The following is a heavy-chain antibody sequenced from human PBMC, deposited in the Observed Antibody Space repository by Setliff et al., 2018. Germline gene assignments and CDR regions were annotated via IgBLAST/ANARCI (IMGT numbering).Heavy chain of an antibody. CDR3: ARDRATVIRGVTSFFYYYMDV. CDR1: GGSIGPHY. Sequence: SETLSLTCTVSGGSIGPHYWSWIRQAPGKGLEWIGHIFYSDTAKYNPSLESRAAISVDSSKNQFSLKLSSVTAADTAVYYCARDRATVIRGVTSFFYYYMDVWGGGTRSPSP. D-gene: IGHD3-10*01. J-gene: IGHJ6*03. V-gene: IGHV4-59*11. CDR2: IFYSDTA.